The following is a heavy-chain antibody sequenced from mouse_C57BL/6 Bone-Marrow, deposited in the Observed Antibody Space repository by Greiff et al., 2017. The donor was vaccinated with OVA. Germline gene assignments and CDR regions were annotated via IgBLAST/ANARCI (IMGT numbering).Heavy chain of an antibody. V-gene: IGHV1-18*01. CDR2: ISPNNGGT. CDR3: ARRSRGDYYGSFPFAY. CDR1: GYTFTDYN. J-gene: IGHJ3*01. D-gene: IGHD1-1*01. Sequence: EVQLQQSGPELVKPGASVKIPCKASGYTFTDYNMDWVKQSHGKSLEWIGDISPNNGGTIYNQKFKGKATLTVDKSSSTAYMELRSLTSEDTAVYYCARRSRGDYYGSFPFAYWGQGTLVTVSA.